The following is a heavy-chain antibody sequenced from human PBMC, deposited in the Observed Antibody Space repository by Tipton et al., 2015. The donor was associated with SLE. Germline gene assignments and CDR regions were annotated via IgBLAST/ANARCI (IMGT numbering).Heavy chain of an antibody. CDR3: ARDRIPAAAYGMDV. CDR2: FFYTGRT. Sequence: TLSLTCTVSGGSNSSYYWSWIRQPPGKGLEWIGYFFYTGRTNYNPSLKSRVTISVDTSKNQFSLKLTSVTAADTAVYYCARDRIPAAAYGMDVWGQGTTVTVSS. J-gene: IGHJ6*02. D-gene: IGHD2-2*01. CDR1: GGSNSSYY. V-gene: IGHV4-59*01.